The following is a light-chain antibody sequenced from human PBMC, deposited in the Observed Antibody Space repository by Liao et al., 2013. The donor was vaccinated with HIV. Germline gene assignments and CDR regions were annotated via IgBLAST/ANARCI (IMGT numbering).Light chain of an antibody. CDR3: QVWNNTSDPVV. Sequence: SYELTQPPSVSVSPGQTASITCSGDKLGDKYACWYQQKPGQAPVLAMYYDTDRPSGIPERFSGSNSGNTATLTISRVEAGDEADYYCQVWNNTSDPVVFGGGTKLTVL. CDR2: YDT. J-gene: IGLJ2*01. V-gene: IGLV3-1*01. CDR1: KLGDKY.